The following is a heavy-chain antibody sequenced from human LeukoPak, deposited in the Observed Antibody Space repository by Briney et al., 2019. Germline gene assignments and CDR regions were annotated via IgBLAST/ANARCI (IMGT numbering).Heavy chain of an antibody. D-gene: IGHD3-10*01. CDR3: ARDNFGEKNWFDP. CDR1: GYSISSGYY. V-gene: IGHV4-38-2*02. Sequence: PSETLSLTCTVSGYSISSGYYWGWIRQPPGKGLEWIGSIYHSGSTYYNPSLKSRVTISVDTSKNQFSLKLNSVTAADTAVYYCARDNFGEKNWFDPWGQGTLVTVSS. CDR2: IYHSGST. J-gene: IGHJ5*02.